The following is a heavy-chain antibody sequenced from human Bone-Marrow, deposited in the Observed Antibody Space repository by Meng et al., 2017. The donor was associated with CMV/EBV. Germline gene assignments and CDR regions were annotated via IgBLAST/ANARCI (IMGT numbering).Heavy chain of an antibody. CDR3: ASHSGYNDLYYYYGMDV. Sequence: ASVKVSCKASGYTFTGYYMHWVRQAPGQGLEWMGWINPNSGGTNYAQKFQGRVTMTRDTSTSTVYMELSSLRSEDTAVYYCASHSGYNDLYYYYGMDVWGQGTTVTGSS. J-gene: IGHJ6*02. V-gene: IGHV1-2*02. D-gene: IGHD3-22*01. CDR1: GYTFTGYY. CDR2: INPNSGGT.